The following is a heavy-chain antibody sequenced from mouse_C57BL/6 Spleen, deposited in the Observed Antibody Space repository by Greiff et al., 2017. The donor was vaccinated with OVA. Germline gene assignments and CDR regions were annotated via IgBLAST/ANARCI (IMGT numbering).Heavy chain of an antibody. J-gene: IGHJ3*01. CDR2: IDPSDSYT. CDR1: GYTFTSYW. V-gene: IGHV1-69*01. Sequence: QVQLQQPGAELVMPGASVKLSCKASGYTFTSYWMHWVKQRPGQGLEWIGEIDPSDSYTNSNQKFKGKSTLTVDKSSSTAYLQLSSLTSEDSAVYYCARGRKPNSWGQGTLCTVS. D-gene: IGHD4-1*01. CDR3: ARGRKPNS.